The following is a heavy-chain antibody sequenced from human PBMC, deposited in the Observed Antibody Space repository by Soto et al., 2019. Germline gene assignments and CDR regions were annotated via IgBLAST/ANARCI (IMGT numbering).Heavy chain of an antibody. CDR1: GGSISSGDYY. CDR3: ARIKVVTTDRPIDY. D-gene: IGHD2-21*02. J-gene: IGHJ4*02. CDR2: IYYSGST. Sequence: PSETLSLTCTVSGGSISSGDYYWSWIRQPPGKGLEWIGYIYYSGSTYYNPSLKSRVTISVDTSKNQFSLKLSSVTAADTAVYYCARIKVVTTDRPIDYWGQGTLVTVSS. V-gene: IGHV4-30-4*01.